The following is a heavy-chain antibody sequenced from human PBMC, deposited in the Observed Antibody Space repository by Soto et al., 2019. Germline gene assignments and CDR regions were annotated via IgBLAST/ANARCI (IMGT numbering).Heavy chain of an antibody. J-gene: IGHJ4*02. Sequence: GSLRLSCAASGFTFSSYAMSWVRQAPGKGLEWVSAISGSGGSTYYADSVKGRFTISRDNSKNTLYLQMNSLRAEDTAVYYCAKDRRFLEWLLFSLFDYWGQGTLVTVSS. CDR3: AKDRRFLEWLLFSLFDY. CDR2: ISGSGGST. CDR1: GFTFSSYA. V-gene: IGHV3-23*01. D-gene: IGHD3-3*01.